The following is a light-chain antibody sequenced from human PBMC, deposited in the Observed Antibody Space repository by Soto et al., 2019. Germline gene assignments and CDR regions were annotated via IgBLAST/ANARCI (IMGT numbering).Light chain of an antibody. V-gene: IGLV2-14*01. J-gene: IGLJ2*01. CDR3: SSFTGTSALIL. Sequence: QSAVTQPASVSGSPGQSITISCTGTSSGVGGYDYVSWYQQYPGKAPRLIIYEVSSRPSGVSNRFSGSKSGNTASLTISGRRAEDEGDYFCSSFTGTSALILFGGGTKLTLL. CDR2: EVS. CDR1: SSGVGGYDY.